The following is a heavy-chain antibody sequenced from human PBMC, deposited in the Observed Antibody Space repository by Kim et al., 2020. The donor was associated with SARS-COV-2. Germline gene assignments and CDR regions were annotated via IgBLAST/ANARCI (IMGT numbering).Heavy chain of an antibody. V-gene: IGHV3-30*18. CDR2: ISYDGSNK. D-gene: IGHD3-10*01. CDR3: AKPILRWVNIERGDAFD. Sequence: GGSLRLSCAASGFTFSSYGMHWVRQAPGKGLEWVAVISYDGSNKYYADSVKGRFTISRDNSKNTLYLQMNSLRAEDTAVYYCAKPILRWVNIERGDAFD. J-gene: IGHJ3*02. CDR1: GFTFSSYG.